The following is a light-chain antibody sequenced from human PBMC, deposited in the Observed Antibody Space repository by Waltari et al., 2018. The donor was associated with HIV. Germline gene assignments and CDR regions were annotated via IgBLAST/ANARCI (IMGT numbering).Light chain of an antibody. V-gene: IGKV3-20*01. CDR3: QQYGSSPK. CDR2: GAS. J-gene: IGKJ3*01. Sequence: LVLTQSPDTLFLSPGEGGTLSCRASHTVNTNFLAWYQQRPGQAPRLLIHGASNRAAGIPDRFSGSGSGRDFTLTISSLEAEDVAVYYCQQYGSSPKFGPGTKVEIK. CDR1: HTVNTNF.